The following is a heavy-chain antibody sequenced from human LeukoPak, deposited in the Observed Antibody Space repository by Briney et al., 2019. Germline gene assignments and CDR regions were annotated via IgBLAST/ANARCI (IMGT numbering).Heavy chain of an antibody. J-gene: IGHJ4*02. CDR1: GFTFSDYY. CDR2: ISSSGSTI. D-gene: IGHD3-22*01. Sequence: GGSLRLSCAASGFTFSDYYMSWIRQAPGKGLVWVSYISSSGSTIYYADSVKGRFTISRDNAKNSLYLQMNSLRAEDTAVYYCARSAYYYDSSGYYYGDYWGQGTLVTVSS. CDR3: ARSAYYYDSSGYYYGDY. V-gene: IGHV3-11*04.